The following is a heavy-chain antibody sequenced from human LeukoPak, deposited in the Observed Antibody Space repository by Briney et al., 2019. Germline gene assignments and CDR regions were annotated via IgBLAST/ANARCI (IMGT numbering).Heavy chain of an antibody. CDR2: TIGSGRTT. CDR1: GFTFRSFA. CDR3: AKKEGDTYFSWYMDV. D-gene: IGHD2-21*01. J-gene: IGHJ6*03. V-gene: IGHV3-23*01. Sequence: GGSLRLSCAAYGFTFRSFAMSWVRQAPGKGLEWVSGTIGSGRTTFYADSVKGRFTTSRDNSKNTLYLQMNSLRAEDTAIYYCAKKEGDTYFSWYMDVWGKGTTVTVSS.